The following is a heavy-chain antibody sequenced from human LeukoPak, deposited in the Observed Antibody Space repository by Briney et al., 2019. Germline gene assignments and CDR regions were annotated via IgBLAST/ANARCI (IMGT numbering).Heavy chain of an antibody. D-gene: IGHD6-13*01. CDR3: ATSGYSSSWVQGDFDY. CDR2: INSDGSST. V-gene: IGHV3-74*01. Sequence: GGSLRLSCAASGFTFGSYWMNLVRQAPGKGLVWVSRINSDGSSTSYADSVKGRFTISRDNAKNTLYLQMNSLRAEDTAVYYCATSGYSSSWVQGDFDYWGQGTLVTVSS. CDR1: GFTFGSYW. J-gene: IGHJ4*02.